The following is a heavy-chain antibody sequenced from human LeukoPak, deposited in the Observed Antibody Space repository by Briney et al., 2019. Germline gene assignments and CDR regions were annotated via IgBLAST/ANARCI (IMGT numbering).Heavy chain of an antibody. CDR1: GGSISSGDYY. J-gene: IGHJ6*02. D-gene: IGHD4-17*01. CDR2: IYYSGST. Sequence: SETLSLTCTVSGGSISSGDYYWSWIRQPPGKGLEWIGHIYYSGSTYYNPSLKSRVTISVDTSKNQFSLKLSSVTAADTAVYYCARELAMMTTVTTMDVWGQGTTVTVSS. V-gene: IGHV4-30-4*01. CDR3: ARELAMMTTVTTMDV.